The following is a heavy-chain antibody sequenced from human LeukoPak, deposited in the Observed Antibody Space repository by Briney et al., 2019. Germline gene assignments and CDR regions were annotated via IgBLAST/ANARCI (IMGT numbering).Heavy chain of an antibody. CDR1: GFTFSSYA. CDR2: ISYDGSNK. J-gene: IGHJ1*01. Sequence: GRSLTLSCAASGFTFSSYAMHWVRQAPGKGLEWVAVISYDGSNKYYADSVKGRFTISRDNSKNTLYLQMNSLRAEDTAVYYCATCRCPEAAFQHWGQGTLVTVSS. CDR3: ATCRCPEAAFQH. D-gene: IGHD6-19*01. V-gene: IGHV3-30*04.